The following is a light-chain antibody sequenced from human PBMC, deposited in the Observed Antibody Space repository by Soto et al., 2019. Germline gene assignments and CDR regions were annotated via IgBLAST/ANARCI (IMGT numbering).Light chain of an antibody. V-gene: IGKV4-1*01. J-gene: IGKJ4*01. CDR3: QQYYSTPLT. CDR2: WAS. Sequence: DIVMTQSPDSLAVSLGERATINCKSSQTILYISNNKNYLAWYQQKPGQPPRLLIYWASTRESGVPDRFSGSGSGTDFTLNISGLQAEDVAVYYCQQYYSTPLTFGGGTKVDIK. CDR1: QTILYISNNKNY.